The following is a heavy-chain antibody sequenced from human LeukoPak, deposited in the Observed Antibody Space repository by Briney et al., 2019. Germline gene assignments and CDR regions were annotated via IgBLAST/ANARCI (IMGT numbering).Heavy chain of an antibody. J-gene: IGHJ4*02. CDR1: GFNFQYYW. CDR3: VRGGWELDY. Sequence: GGSLRLSCAASGFNFQYYWMAWVRQAPGMGLEWAAHIKEDGTQKFYVDSVRGRFTISKDDARNALYLQMNSLRDEDTAIYYCVRGGWELDYWGQGTLVIVSS. CDR2: IKEDGTQK. V-gene: IGHV3-7*01. D-gene: IGHD4-23*01.